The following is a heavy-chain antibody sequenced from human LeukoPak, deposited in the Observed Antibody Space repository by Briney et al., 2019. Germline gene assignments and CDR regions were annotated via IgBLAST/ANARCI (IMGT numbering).Heavy chain of an antibody. Sequence: ASVTVSCKASGYTFTGYYMHWVRQAPGQGLEWMGWINPNSGGTNYAQKFQGRVTMTRDTSISTAYMELSRLRSDDTAVYYCARVVGRINWFDPWGQGTLVTVSS. CDR3: ARVVGRINWFDP. CDR1: GYTFTGYY. D-gene: IGHD1-26*01. V-gene: IGHV1-2*02. CDR2: INPNSGGT. J-gene: IGHJ5*02.